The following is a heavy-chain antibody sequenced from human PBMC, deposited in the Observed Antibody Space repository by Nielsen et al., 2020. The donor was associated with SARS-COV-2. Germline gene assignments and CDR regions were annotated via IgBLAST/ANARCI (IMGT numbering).Heavy chain of an antibody. CDR1: GGSISSGGYY. D-gene: IGHD6-13*01. CDR2: IYYSGST. J-gene: IGHJ4*02. Sequence: LRLSCTVSGGSISSGGYYWSWIRQHPGKGLEWIGYIYYSGSTYYNPSLKSRVTISVDTSKNQFSLKLSSVTAADTAVYYCARPAAADFFDYWGQGTLVTVSS. V-gene: IGHV4-31*03. CDR3: ARPAAADFFDY.